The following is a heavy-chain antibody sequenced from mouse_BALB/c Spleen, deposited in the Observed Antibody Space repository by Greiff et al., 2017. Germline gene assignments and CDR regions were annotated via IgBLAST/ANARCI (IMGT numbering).Heavy chain of an antibody. CDR1: GYTFTSYT. Sequence: QGQLQQSGAELARPGASVKMSCKASGYTFTSYTMHWVNQRPGQGLEWIGYINPSSGYTNYNQKFKDKATLTADKSSSTAYMQLSSLTSEDSAVYYCARSRDGNYPRAMDYWGQGTSVTVSS. V-gene: IGHV1-4*01. CDR2: INPSSGYT. J-gene: IGHJ4*01. CDR3: ARSRDGNYPRAMDY. D-gene: IGHD2-1*01.